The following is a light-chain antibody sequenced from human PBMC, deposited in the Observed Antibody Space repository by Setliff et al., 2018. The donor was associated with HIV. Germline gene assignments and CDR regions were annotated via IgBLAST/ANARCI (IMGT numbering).Light chain of an antibody. CDR1: QGISSY. CDR2: ATS. Sequence: DIQLTQSPSFLSASVGDRVTITCRASQGISSYLAWYQQKPGKAPKLLIYATSTLQSGVPSRFSGSGSGTEFTLTISSLQPEDFATYYCQHLNTYPPWTFGQGTKVDIK. CDR3: QHLNTYPPWT. V-gene: IGKV1-9*01. J-gene: IGKJ1*01.